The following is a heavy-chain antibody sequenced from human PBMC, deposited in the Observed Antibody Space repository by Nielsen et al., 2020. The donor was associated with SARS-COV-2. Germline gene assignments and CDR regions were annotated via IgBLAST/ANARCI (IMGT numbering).Heavy chain of an antibody. D-gene: IGHD1-14*01. CDR2: ISWNSGSI. Sequence: GGSLRLSCAASGFTFDDYAMHWVRQAPGKGLEWVSGISWNSGSIGYADSVKGRFTISRDNSKNTLYLQMNSLRAEDTAVYYCAKGGTTAGWGQGTLVTVSS. CDR3: AKGGTTAG. V-gene: IGHV3-9*01. CDR1: GFTFDDYA. J-gene: IGHJ4*02.